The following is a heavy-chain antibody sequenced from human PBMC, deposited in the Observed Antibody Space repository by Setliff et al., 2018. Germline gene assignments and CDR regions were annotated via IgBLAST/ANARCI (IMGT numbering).Heavy chain of an antibody. J-gene: IGHJ1*01. D-gene: IGHD1-26*01. Sequence: PSETLSLTCNVSGGSIRSGTYYWSWIRQPAERGLEWIGHIYGTGSTSYNPSLKSRVTMSVDASKNQISLKLMSVTAADTAVYYCASRNSDGGPEYFQHWGQGALVTVSS. CDR1: GGSIRSGTYY. V-gene: IGHV4-61*09. CDR2: IYGTGST. CDR3: ASRNSDGGPEYFQH.